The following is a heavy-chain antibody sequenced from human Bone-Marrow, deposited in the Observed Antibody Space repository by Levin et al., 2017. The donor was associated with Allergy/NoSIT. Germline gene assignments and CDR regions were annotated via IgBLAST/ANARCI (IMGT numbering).Heavy chain of an antibody. CDR2: INPSGGST. CDR1: GYMVTSYF. Sequence: ASVKVSCKASGYMVTSYFLQWMRQAPGQGPEWVGTINPSGGSTNYAQKFLGRVTMTSDRSTSTIYMELRGLRSEDTAVYYCARDNYDDNSGYYFEYFYHWGQGTPVTVSS. J-gene: IGHJ1*01. V-gene: IGHV1-46*01. D-gene: IGHD3-22*01. CDR3: ARDNYDDNSGYYFEYFYH.